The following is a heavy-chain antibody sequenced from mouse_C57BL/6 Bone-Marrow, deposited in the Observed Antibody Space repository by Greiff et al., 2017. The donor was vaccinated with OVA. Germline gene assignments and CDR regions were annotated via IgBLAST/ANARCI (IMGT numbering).Heavy chain of an antibody. J-gene: IGHJ4*01. CDR2: ISDGGSYT. V-gene: IGHV5-4*01. Sequence: EVELVESGGGLVKPGGSLKLSCAASGFTFSSYAMSWVRQTPDKRLEWVATISDGGSYTYYPDNVKGRFTISRDNAKNNLYLQMSHLKSEDTAMYYCARVALYYAMDYWGQGTSVTVSA. CDR3: ARVALYYAMDY. CDR1: GFTFSSYA.